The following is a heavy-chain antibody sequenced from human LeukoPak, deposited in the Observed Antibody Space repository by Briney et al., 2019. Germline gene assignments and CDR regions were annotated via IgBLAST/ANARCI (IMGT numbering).Heavy chain of an antibody. CDR3: AKDRAGALAYAFDI. V-gene: IGHV3-48*04. CDR1: GFTFSSYS. CDR2: ISSSSSTI. Sequence: PGGSLRLSCAASGFTFSSYSMNWVRQAPGKGLEWVSYISSSSSTIYYADSVKGRFTISRDNAKNSLYLQMNSLRAEDTALYYCAKDRAGALAYAFDIWGQGTMVTVSS. J-gene: IGHJ3*02. D-gene: IGHD6-19*01.